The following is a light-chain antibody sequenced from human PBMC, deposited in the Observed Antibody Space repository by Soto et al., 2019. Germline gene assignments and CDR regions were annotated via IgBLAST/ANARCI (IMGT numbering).Light chain of an antibody. CDR2: AAS. Sequence: DIPLTQSPSFLSASVGDRVAITCRASQGVSRYVAWYQQKPGKHPELLIYAASTLQSGVPPRFSGSASGTEFTLTIDSLQPEDFATYYCQQLNNYPFPFGGGTKVDVK. CDR1: QGVSRY. J-gene: IGKJ4*01. V-gene: IGKV1-9*01. CDR3: QQLNNYPFP.